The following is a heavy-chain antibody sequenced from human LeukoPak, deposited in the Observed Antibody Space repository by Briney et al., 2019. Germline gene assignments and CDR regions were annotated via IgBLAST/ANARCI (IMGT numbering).Heavy chain of an antibody. CDR2: INWNGDKI. D-gene: IGHD1-26*01. V-gene: IGHV3-20*04. CDR3: AKEQELPAAFDI. Sequence: GGSLRLSCAASGFIFDDYGMSWVRQAPGKGLEWVSGINWNGDKIGYADSVKGRFIISRDNAKNSLYLQMNSLRAEDTAVYYCAKEQELPAAFDIWGQGTMVTVSS. CDR1: GFIFDDYG. J-gene: IGHJ3*02.